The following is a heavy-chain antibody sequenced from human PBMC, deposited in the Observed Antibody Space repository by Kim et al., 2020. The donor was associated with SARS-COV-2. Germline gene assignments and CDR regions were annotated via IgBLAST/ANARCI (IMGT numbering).Heavy chain of an antibody. J-gene: IGHJ4*02. CDR3: ARGGWYYGSGSRNFDY. CDR2: VYYNGFT. V-gene: IGHV4-59*13. CDR1: GGSIDNYY. Sequence: SETLSLTCTVSGGSIDNYYWNWLRQPPGRGLEWIGYVYYNGFTLYNPPLKSRVTISVDTSKNHFSLKINALTTADTAVYYCARGGWYYGSGSRNFDYWGRGTL. D-gene: IGHD3-10*01.